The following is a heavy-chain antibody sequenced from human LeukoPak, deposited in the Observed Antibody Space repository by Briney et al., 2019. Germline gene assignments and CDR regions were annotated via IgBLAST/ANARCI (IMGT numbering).Heavy chain of an antibody. V-gene: IGHV4-34*01. Sequence: PGGSLRLSCVASGFTFSSYGMHWVRQPPGKGLEWIGEINHSGSTNYNPSLKSRVTISVDTSKNQFSLKLSSVTAADTAVYYCARGARRVVVVAATRSGGWFDPWGQGTLVTVSS. CDR2: INHSGST. CDR3: ARGARRVVVVAATRSGGWFDP. D-gene: IGHD2-15*01. CDR1: GFTFSSYG. J-gene: IGHJ5*02.